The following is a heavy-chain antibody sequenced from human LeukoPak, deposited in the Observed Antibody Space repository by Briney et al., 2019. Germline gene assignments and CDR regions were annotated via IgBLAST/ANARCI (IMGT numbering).Heavy chain of an antibody. V-gene: IGHV4-59*12. CDR1: GGSISSYY. CDR3: ARASYYYDSSGYHFDY. D-gene: IGHD3-22*01. Sequence: SETLSPTCTVSGGSISSYYWSWIRQPPGKGLEWIGYIYYSGSTNYNPSLKSRVTMSVDTSKNQFSLKLSSVTAADTAVYYCARASYYYDSSGYHFDYWGQGTLVTVSS. CDR2: IYYSGST. J-gene: IGHJ4*02.